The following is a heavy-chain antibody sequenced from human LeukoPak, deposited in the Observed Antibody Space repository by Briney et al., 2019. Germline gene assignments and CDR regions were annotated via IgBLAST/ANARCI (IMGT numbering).Heavy chain of an antibody. J-gene: IGHJ6*03. CDR1: RFTFSSNT. D-gene: IGHD3-16*01. CDR3: ARERTEEGYWGFSYYYYMDV. V-gene: IGHV3-48*01. Sequence: GGSLRLSCAASRFTFSSNTMNWVHQAPGRGLEWVSSISSTSSSIYYADSVKGRFTISRDNSKNTLYLQMNSLRAEDTAVYYCARERTEEGYWGFSYYYYMDVWGKGTTVTVSS. CDR2: ISSTSSSI.